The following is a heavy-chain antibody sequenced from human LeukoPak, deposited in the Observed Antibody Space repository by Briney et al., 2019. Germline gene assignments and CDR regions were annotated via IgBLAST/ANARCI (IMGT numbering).Heavy chain of an antibody. V-gene: IGHV3-21*01. CDR1: GYTFSSYS. CDR3: VRLRRNSDTSGFYYYYDS. D-gene: IGHD3-22*01. CDR2: ISVRSNYI. Sequence: PGGSLRLSCLASGYTFSSYSMNWVRQAPGKGLEWVSSISVRSNYIYYADSVRGRFRISRDDARDSLYLQMNSLRAEDTAVYYCVRLRRNSDTSGFYYYYDSWGQGTLVTVSS. J-gene: IGHJ4*02.